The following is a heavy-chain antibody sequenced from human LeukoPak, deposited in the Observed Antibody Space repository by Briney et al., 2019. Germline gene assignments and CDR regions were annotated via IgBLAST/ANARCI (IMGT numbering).Heavy chain of an antibody. CDR3: ARARCSGGSCYQIDY. CDR2: IYYSGST. V-gene: IGHV4-39*07. D-gene: IGHD2-15*01. CDR1: GGSISSSSYY. Sequence: SETLSLTCTVSGGSISSSSYYWGWIRQPPGKGLEWIGGIYYSGSTYYNPSLKSRVTISVDTSKNQFSLKLSSVTAADTAVYYCARARCSGGSCYQIDYWGQGTLVTVSS. J-gene: IGHJ4*02.